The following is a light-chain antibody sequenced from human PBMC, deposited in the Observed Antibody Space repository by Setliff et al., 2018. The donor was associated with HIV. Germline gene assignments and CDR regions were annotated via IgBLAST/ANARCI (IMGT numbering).Light chain of an antibody. Sequence: ELTQAPSVSVAPGQTARITCGGNNVGRKSLHWYQQKTGQAPLLVIYYDSDRPSGIPERFSGSNFGNTATLTISRVEAGDEADYYCQVWDSSTDHWVFGGGTKVTVL. V-gene: IGLV3-21*04. CDR2: YDS. CDR3: QVWDSSTDHWV. CDR1: NVGRKS. J-gene: IGLJ3*02.